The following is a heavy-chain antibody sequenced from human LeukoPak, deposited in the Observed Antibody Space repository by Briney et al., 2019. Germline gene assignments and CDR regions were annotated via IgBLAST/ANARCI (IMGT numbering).Heavy chain of an antibody. CDR3: ASVPPNDYGDYYFDY. CDR2: INSDGSST. D-gene: IGHD4-17*01. V-gene: IGHV3-74*01. CDR1: GFTFSSYW. J-gene: IGHJ4*02. Sequence: GGSLRLSWAASGFTFSSYWMHWVRQAPGKGLGWVSRINSDGSSTSYADSVKGRFTISRDNAKNTLYLQMNSLRAEDTAVYYCASVPPNDYGDYYFDYWGQGTLVTVSS.